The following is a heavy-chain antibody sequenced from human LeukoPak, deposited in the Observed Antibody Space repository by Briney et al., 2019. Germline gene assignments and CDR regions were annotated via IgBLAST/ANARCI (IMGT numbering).Heavy chain of an antibody. J-gene: IGHJ4*02. D-gene: IGHD6-19*01. CDR1: GFTFNTYA. V-gene: IGHV3-30-3*01. CDR2: ITSDGSNK. Sequence: GGSLRLSCAASGFTFNTYAMHWVRQTPDKGLEWVAVITSDGSNKYYADSVKGRFTISRDNSKNTLYLQMNSLRAEDTAVYYCARRYTGAYSSGWLRKSYYFDYWGQGTLVTVSS. CDR3: ARRYTGAYSSGWLRKSYYFDY.